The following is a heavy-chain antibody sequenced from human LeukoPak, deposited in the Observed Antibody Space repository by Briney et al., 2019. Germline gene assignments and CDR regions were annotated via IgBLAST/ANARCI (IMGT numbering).Heavy chain of an antibody. V-gene: IGHV3-23*01. Sequence: GGSLRLSCAASGFTFSTSSMSWVRQAPGKGLAWVSSISGSGGSTYYVDSVKGRFTISRDNSRNTLFLQMNSLKADDTAVYYCAKGGGGVLASWGQGTLVTVSS. CDR3: AKGGGGVLAS. CDR2: ISGSGGST. D-gene: IGHD3-16*01. J-gene: IGHJ4*02. CDR1: GFTFSTSS.